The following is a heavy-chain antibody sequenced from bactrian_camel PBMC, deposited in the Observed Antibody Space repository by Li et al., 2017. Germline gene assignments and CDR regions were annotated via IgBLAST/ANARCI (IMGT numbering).Heavy chain of an antibody. V-gene: IGHV3S55*01. J-gene: IGHJ6*01. CDR3: AAHLIGAWCYAWGTNFGY. Sequence: VQLVESGGGSVPAGGSLRLSCAASGYAVDGYVGWYRQTPAYECEVVAQIHKDGSTSYANSVKGRFTISKDNAKNTLYLQMNSLKPEDTAMYYCAAHLIGAWCYAWGTNFGYWGQGTQVTVS. CDR2: IHKDGST. CDR1: GYAVDGY. D-gene: IGHD5*01.